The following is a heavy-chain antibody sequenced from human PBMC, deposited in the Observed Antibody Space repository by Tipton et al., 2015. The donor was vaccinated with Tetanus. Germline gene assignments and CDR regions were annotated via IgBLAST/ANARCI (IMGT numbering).Heavy chain of an antibody. Sequence: QLVQSGAEMKKPGASVKVSCKASGYTFTGYYIYWVRQAPGQGLEWMGWIDPNSGATVYAQKFQGRVTMTRDTSISTAYMGLRSLRSDDTAVYYCARDRGDYIYYGMDVWGPGTTFTVS. CDR3: ARDRGDYIYYGMDV. CDR1: GYTFTGYY. V-gene: IGHV1-2*02. D-gene: IGHD3-22*01. CDR2: IDPNSGAT. J-gene: IGHJ6*02.